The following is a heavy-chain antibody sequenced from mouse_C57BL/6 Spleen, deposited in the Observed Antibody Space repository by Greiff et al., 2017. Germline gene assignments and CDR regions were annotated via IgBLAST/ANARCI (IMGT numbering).Heavy chain of an antibody. CDR3: VRHYDFYAMDY. Sequence: EVQGVESGGGLVQPKGSLKLSCAASGFSFNTYAMNWVRQAPGKGLEWVARIRSKSNNYATYYADSVKDRFTISRDDSESMLYLQMNNLKTEDTAMYYCVRHYDFYAMDYWGQGTSVTVSS. CDR2: IRSKSNNYAT. D-gene: IGHD2-4*01. V-gene: IGHV10-1*01. J-gene: IGHJ4*01. CDR1: GFSFNTYA.